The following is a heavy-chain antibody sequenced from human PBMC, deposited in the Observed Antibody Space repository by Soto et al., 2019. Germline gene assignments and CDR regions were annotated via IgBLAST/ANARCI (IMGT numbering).Heavy chain of an antibody. V-gene: IGHV4-59*01. D-gene: IGHD3-10*01. CDR1: GGSISSYY. Sequence: PSETLYLTCTVSGGSISSYYWSWIRQPPGKGLEWIGYIHHSGSTNYNPSLKSRVTISVDTSKNQFSLKLSSVTAADTAVYYCAKDAGVRGVTKGPDYYCGMDVWGQGTTVTVSS. CDR2: IHHSGST. CDR3: AKDAGVRGVTKGPDYYCGMDV. J-gene: IGHJ6*02.